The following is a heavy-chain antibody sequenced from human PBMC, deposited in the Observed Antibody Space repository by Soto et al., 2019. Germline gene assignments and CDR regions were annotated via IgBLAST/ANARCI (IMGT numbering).Heavy chain of an antibody. D-gene: IGHD6-19*01. CDR3: AKVRYSSPMGDYYGMDV. CDR2: IIPIFGTA. CDR1: RVTFSKFI. Sequence: QVQLAQSGGEVKKPGSSVKVSCKASRVTFSKFIVTWVRQAPGLGLEWVGGIIPIFGTANYAQKFQGRDTITADESTCRSYMEVNNPRSEDTAVYYCAKVRYSSPMGDYYGMDVWGQGTTVTVSS. V-gene: IGHV1-69*01. J-gene: IGHJ6*02.